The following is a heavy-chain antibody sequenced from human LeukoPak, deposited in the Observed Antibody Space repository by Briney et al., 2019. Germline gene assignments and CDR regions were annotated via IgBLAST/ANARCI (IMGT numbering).Heavy chain of an antibody. J-gene: IGHJ4*02. D-gene: IGHD3-10*01. CDR3: ARGGGLEDFDY. CDR1: GDSVSRNRVA. CDR2: TYYRSKWYN. Sequence: SQTLSLTCAISGDSVSRNRVAWNWIRQSPSRGLEWLGRTYYRSKWYNDYAVSVKSRITINPDTSKNQFSLQLKFVTPEDTAVYYCARGGGLEDFDYWGRGTLVTVSS. V-gene: IGHV6-1*01.